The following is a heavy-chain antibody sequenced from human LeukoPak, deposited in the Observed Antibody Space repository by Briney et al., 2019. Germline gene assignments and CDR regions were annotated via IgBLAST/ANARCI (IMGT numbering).Heavy chain of an antibody. D-gene: IGHD1-26*01. V-gene: IGHV3-20*04. Sequence: GGSLRLSWAASGFTVDDYGMSWVRQAPGRGLEWVACINLMGGSTGYADCGKGRFTIARDHGKHCLYLQMNSMRAEDTALYYCARDKEVGATTAFDIWGQGTMVTVSS. J-gene: IGHJ3*02. CDR3: ARDKEVGATTAFDI. CDR1: GFTVDDYG. CDR2: INLMGGST.